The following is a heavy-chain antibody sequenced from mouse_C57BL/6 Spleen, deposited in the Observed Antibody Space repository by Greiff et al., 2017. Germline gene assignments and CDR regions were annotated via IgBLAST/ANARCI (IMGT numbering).Heavy chain of an antibody. D-gene: IGHD1-1*01. Sequence: QVHVKQSGAELVKPGASVKMSCKASGYTFTSYWITWVKQRPGQGLEWIGDIYPGSGSTNYNEKFKSKATLTVDTSSSTAYMQLSSLTSEDSAVYYCARVYYGSSYYAMDYWGQGTSVTVSS. CDR2: IYPGSGST. CDR1: GYTFTSYW. J-gene: IGHJ4*01. CDR3: ARVYYGSSYYAMDY. V-gene: IGHV1-55*01.